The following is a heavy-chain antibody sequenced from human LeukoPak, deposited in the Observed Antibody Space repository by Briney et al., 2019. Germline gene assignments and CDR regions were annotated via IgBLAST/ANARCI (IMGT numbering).Heavy chain of an antibody. CDR2: MYHSGST. CDR1: GYSINSAYY. V-gene: IGHV4-38-2*02. J-gene: IGHJ3*02. Sequence: SETLSLTCTVSGYSINSAYYWGWIRQPPGKGLEWIGSMYHSGSTYYNPSLQSRVTISVDTSKNQFSLKLSSVTAADTAVYYCASPAAAMVDAFDIWGQGTMVTVSS. D-gene: IGHD5-18*01. CDR3: ASPAAAMVDAFDI.